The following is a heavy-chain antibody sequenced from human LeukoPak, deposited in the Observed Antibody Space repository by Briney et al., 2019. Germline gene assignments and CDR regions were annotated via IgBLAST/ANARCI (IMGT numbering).Heavy chain of an antibody. CDR1: GGSVSTGRNY. D-gene: IGHD6-25*01. V-gene: IGHV4-61*01. J-gene: IGHJ3*02. CDR2: IYYGGST. CDR3: ARDDSGALDI. Sequence: SETLSLTCTVSGGSVSTGRNYWSWIRQPPGKGLDWIGYIYYGGSTNYNPSLESRVTISVDTSKNQFSLNLRSLSAADTAIYSRARDDSGALDIWGQGTMVTVSS.